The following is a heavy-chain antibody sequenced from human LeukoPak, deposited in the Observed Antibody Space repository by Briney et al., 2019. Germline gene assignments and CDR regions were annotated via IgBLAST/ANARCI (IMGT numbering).Heavy chain of an antibody. J-gene: IGHJ4*02. CDR2: IIPIFGTA. V-gene: IGHV1-69*05. CDR1: GGTFSSYA. CDR3: ARRGSNWNYYFDY. D-gene: IGHD1-7*01. Sequence: SVKVSCKASGGTFSSYAISWVRQAPGQGLEWMGGIIPIFGTANYAQKFQGRVTITTDESTSTAYMELSSLSSEDTAVYYCARRGSNWNYYFDYWGQGTLVTVSS.